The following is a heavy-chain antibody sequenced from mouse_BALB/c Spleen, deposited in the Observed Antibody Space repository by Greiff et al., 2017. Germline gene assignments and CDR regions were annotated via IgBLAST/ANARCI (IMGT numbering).Heavy chain of an antibody. CDR2: ISYDGSN. J-gene: IGHJ3*01. V-gene: IGHV3-6*02. D-gene: IGHD2-1*01. CDR1: GYSITSGYY. Sequence: EVKVEESGPGLVKPSQSLSLTCSVTGYSITSGYYWNWIRQFPGNKLEWMGYISYDGSNNYNPSLKNRISITRDTSKNQFFLKLNSVTTEDTATYYCARDGNGNYPAWFAYWGQGTLVTVSA. CDR3: ARDGNGNYPAWFAY.